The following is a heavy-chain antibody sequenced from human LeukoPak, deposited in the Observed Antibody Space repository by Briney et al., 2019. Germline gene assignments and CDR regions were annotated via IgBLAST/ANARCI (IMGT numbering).Heavy chain of an antibody. Sequence: HPGGTLRLSCVASGFTFGNYAMAWVRQAPGKGVEWVSAIGGSGTTTYYADSVKGRFTISRHNSKNTLYLQMNSLRAEDTAVYYCAKASAMIVVVSKHFDYWGQGTLVTVSS. CDR3: AKASAMIVVVSKHFDY. J-gene: IGHJ4*02. CDR2: IGGSGTTT. CDR1: GFTFGNYA. D-gene: IGHD3-22*01. V-gene: IGHV3-23*01.